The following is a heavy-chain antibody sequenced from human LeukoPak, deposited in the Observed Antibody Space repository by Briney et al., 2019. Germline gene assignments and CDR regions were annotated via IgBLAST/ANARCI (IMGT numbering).Heavy chain of an antibody. D-gene: IGHD2/OR15-2a*01. CDR1: GGSFSDYY. J-gene: IGHJ1*01. V-gene: IGHV4-34*01. Sequence: SSETLSLPCGVYGGSFSDYYWSWTRQPPGKGLEWIGEINHSGSTNYNPSLKSRVTISVDTSKNQFSLKLSSVTAADTAVYYCARRDLWLKYIQQWGRGTLVTVSS. CDR3: ARRDLWLKYIQQ. CDR2: INHSGST.